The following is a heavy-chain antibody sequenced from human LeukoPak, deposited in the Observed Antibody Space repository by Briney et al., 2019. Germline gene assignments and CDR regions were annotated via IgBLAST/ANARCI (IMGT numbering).Heavy chain of an antibody. Sequence: GGSLRLSCAAPGFTFTTYWMHWVRQAPGKGLLWVSRINGDGSNSNYADSVKGRFTISRDNARNTLYLQMNGLRAEDTALYYCARTSPTSHFDFWGQGTLVTVSS. J-gene: IGHJ4*02. CDR1: GFTFTTYW. CDR3: ARTSPTSHFDF. D-gene: IGHD3-16*01. CDR2: INGDGSNS. V-gene: IGHV3-74*01.